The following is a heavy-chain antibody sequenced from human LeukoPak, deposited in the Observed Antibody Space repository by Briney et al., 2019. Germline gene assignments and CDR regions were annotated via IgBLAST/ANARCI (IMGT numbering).Heavy chain of an antibody. CDR2: IRYDGSNK. J-gene: IGHJ4*02. CDR3: AKEQDTAMAIDY. V-gene: IGHV3-30*02. D-gene: IGHD5-18*01. Sequence: PGGSLRLSCAAFGFTFSSYGMHWVRQAPGKGLEWVAFIRYDGSNKYYADSVKGRFTISRDNSKNTLYLQMNSLRAEDTAVYYCAKEQDTAMAIDYWGQGTLVTVSS. CDR1: GFTFSSYG.